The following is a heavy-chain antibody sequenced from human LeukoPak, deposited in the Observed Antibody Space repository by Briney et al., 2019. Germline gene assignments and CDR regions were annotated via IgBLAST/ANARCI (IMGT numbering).Heavy chain of an antibody. CDR3: ARHGMGSSWLRVDY. V-gene: IGHV4-31*03. CDR2: IYYSGST. J-gene: IGHJ4*02. Sequence: PSETLSLTCTVSGGSISSGGYYWSWIRQHPGKGLEWIGYIYYSGSTYYNPSLKSRVTISVDTSKNQFSLKLSSVTAADTAVYYCARHGMGSSWLRVDYWGQGTLVTVSS. D-gene: IGHD6-13*01. CDR1: GGSISSGGYY.